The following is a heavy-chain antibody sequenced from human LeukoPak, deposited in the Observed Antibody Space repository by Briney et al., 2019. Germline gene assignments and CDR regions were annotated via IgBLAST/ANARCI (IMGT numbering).Heavy chain of an antibody. D-gene: IGHD3-10*01. Sequence: SETLSLTCAVYGGSFSGYYWSWIRQPPGKGLEWIGEINHSGSTNYNPSLKSRVTISVDTSKNQFSLKLSSVTAADTAVYYCARRYYGSGVGSDYWGQGTLVTVSS. CDR2: INHSGST. J-gene: IGHJ4*02. V-gene: IGHV4-34*01. CDR3: ARRYYGSGVGSDY. CDR1: GGSFSGYY.